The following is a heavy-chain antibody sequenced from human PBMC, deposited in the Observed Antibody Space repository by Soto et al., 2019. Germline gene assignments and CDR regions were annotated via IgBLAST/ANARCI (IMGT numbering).Heavy chain of an antibody. J-gene: IGHJ6*02. Sequence: ASVEVSWKASGYTFASYGIHWVRQAPGQRLEWTGWINAGNGNTKYSEKFQGRVTITRDTSASTAYLELSSLRSEDTAVYYCARDPNDSSAYYHHYYYGMDVWGQGTTVTVSS. CDR1: GYTFASYG. V-gene: IGHV1-3*01. CDR3: ARDPNDSSAYYHHYYYGMDV. CDR2: INAGNGNT. D-gene: IGHD3-22*01.